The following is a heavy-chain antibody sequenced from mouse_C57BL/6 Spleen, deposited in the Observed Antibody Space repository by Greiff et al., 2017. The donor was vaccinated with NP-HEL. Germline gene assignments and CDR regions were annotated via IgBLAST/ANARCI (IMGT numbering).Heavy chain of an antibody. CDR2: IDPANGNT. J-gene: IGHJ3*01. D-gene: IGHD2-1*01. CDR1: GFNIKNTY. Sequence: EVQLQESVAELVRPGASVKLSCTASGFNIKNTYMHWVKQRPEQGLEWIGRIDPANGNTKYAPKFQGKATITADTSSNTASLQLSSLTSEDTAIYYCARERDYGNYVAWFAYWGQGTLVTVSA. V-gene: IGHV14-3*01. CDR3: ARERDYGNYVAWFAY.